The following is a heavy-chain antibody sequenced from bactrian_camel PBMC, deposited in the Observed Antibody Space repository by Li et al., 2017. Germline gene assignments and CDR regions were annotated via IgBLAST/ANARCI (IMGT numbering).Heavy chain of an antibody. Sequence: HVQLVESGGGSVQVGGSLRLSCVASGDTISRYCMGWFRQAPGKEREWVASIDNLAASTYTDAVKGRFTISLDNAKTTAYLQMNSLKPEDTAMYYCAVDIFPPFGCRQQSEMYDHWGQGTQVTVS. CDR2: IDNLAAS. V-gene: IGHV3S53*01. D-gene: IGHD3*01. CDR1: GDTISRYC. J-gene: IGHJ4*01. CDR3: AVDIFPPFGCRQQSEMYDH.